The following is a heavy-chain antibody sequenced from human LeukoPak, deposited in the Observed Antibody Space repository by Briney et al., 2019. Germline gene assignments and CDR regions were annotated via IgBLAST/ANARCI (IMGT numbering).Heavy chain of an antibody. CDR2: IIPIFGTA. J-gene: IGHJ4*02. D-gene: IGHD6-13*01. V-gene: IGHV1-69*01. CDR1: GGTFSSYA. CDR3: AREVGSWYYFDY. Sequence: EASVKVSCKASGGTFSSYAISWVRQAPGQGLEWMGGIIPIFGTANYAQKFQGRVTITADESTSTAYMELSSLRSEDTAVYYCAREVGSWYYFDYWGQGTLVTVSS.